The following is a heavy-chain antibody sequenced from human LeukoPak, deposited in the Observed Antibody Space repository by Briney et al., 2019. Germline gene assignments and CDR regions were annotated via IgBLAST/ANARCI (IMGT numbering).Heavy chain of an antibody. CDR3: AKDPKNSPWGQWLDNWFDP. CDR1: GFTFSSYG. Sequence: PGGSLRLSCAASGFTFSSYGMHWVRQAPGKGLEWVAFIRYDGSNKYYADSVKGRFTISRDNSKNTLYLQMNSLRAEDTAVYYCAKDPKNSPWGQWLDNWFDPWGQGTLVTVSS. CDR2: IRYDGSNK. J-gene: IGHJ5*02. D-gene: IGHD6-19*01. V-gene: IGHV3-30*02.